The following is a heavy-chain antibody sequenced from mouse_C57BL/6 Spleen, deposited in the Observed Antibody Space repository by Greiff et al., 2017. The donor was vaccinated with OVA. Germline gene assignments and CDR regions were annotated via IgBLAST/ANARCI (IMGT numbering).Heavy chain of an antibody. D-gene: IGHD2-1*01. Sequence: VQLQQSGAELVRPGASVKLSCKASGYTFTDYYINWVKQRPGQGLEWIARIYPGSGNTYYNEKFKGKATLTAEKSSSTAYMQLSSLTSEDSAVYFCARKGGNYAFAYWGQGTLVTVSA. CDR1: GYTFTDYY. CDR3: ARKGGNYAFAY. CDR2: IYPGSGNT. V-gene: IGHV1-76*01. J-gene: IGHJ3*01.